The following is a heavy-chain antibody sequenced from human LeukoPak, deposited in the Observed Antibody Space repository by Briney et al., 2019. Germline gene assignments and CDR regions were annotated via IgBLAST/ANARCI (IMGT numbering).Heavy chain of an antibody. V-gene: IGHV3-21*01. CDR1: GFTFSSYS. D-gene: IGHD3-3*02. Sequence: GGSLRLSCVASGFTFSSYSMNWVRQAPGKGLEWVSSISSSSSYIYYADSVKGRFTISRDNAKNSLYLQMNSLRAEDTAVYYCARDKIPNRVHFVYFDYWGQGTLVTVSS. CDR2: ISSSSSYI. CDR3: ARDKIPNRVHFVYFDY. J-gene: IGHJ4*02.